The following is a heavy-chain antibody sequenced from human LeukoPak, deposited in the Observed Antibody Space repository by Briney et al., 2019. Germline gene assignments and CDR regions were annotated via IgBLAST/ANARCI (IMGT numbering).Heavy chain of an antibody. J-gene: IGHJ4*02. V-gene: IGHV3-33*01. Sequence: GGSLRLSCAASGFTFSNYGVHWARQAPGKGLEWVAVTWYDGSDRYYADSVKGRFTISRDNSKSTLYLQMNSLRAEDTAVYYCAREHDSSGNYYGALDHWSQGTLVTVSS. CDR2: TWYDGSDR. CDR1: GFTFSNYG. D-gene: IGHD3-22*01. CDR3: AREHDSSGNYYGALDH.